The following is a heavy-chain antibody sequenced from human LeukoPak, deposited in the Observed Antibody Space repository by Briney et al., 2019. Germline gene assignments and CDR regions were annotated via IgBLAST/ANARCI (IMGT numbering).Heavy chain of an antibody. CDR2: IYYSGST. J-gene: IGHJ4*02. CDR1: GGSISSHY. Sequence: SETLSLTCTVSGGSISSHYWSWIRQPPGKGLEWIGYIYYSGSTNYNPSLKSRVTISVDTSKNQFSLKLSSVTAADTAVYYCARRPSTYFDYWGQGTLVTVSS. D-gene: IGHD6-6*01. CDR3: ARRPSTYFDY. V-gene: IGHV4-59*11.